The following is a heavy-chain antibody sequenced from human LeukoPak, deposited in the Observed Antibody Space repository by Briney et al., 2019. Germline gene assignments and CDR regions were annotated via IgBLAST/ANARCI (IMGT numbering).Heavy chain of an antibody. D-gene: IGHD5-18*01. CDR2: IYYSGST. CDR1: GDSISSSSYY. Sequence: NPSETLSLTCTVSGDSISSSSYYWGWIRQPPGKGLEWIGSIYYSGSTYYNPSLKSRVTISVDTSKNQFSLKLSSVTAADTAVYYCARQKDTVHVPENFDYWGQGTLVTVSS. J-gene: IGHJ4*02. V-gene: IGHV4-39*01. CDR3: ARQKDTVHVPENFDY.